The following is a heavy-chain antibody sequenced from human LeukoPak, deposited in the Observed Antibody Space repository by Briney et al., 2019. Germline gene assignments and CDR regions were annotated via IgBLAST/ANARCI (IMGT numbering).Heavy chain of an antibody. CDR2: IYYSGST. J-gene: IGHJ5*02. CDR1: GGSISSYY. V-gene: IGHV4-59*01. CDR3: ARETYYYEKGGFDP. D-gene: IGHD3-22*01. Sequence: SETLSLTCTVSGGSISSYYWSWIRQPPGKGLEWIGYIYYSGSTNYNPSLKSRVTISVDTSKNQFSLKLSSVTAADTAVYYCARETYYYEKGGFDPWGQGTLVTVSS.